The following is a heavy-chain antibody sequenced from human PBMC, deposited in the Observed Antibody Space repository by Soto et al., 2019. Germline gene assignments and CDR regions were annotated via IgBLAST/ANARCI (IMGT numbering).Heavy chain of an antibody. V-gene: IGHV1-8*01. J-gene: IGHJ4*02. D-gene: IGHD3-3*01. CDR2: MNPNSGNT. Sequence: ASVKVSCKASGYTFTSYDINWVRQATGQGLEWMGWMNPNSGNTGYAQKFQGRVTMTRNTSISTAYMELSSLRSEDTAVYYCARGGSIVYDSAFDYWGQGTLVTVSS. CDR3: ARGGSIVYDSAFDY. CDR1: GYTFTSYD.